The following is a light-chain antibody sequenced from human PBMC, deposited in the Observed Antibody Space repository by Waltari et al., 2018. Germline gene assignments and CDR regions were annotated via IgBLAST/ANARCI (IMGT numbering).Light chain of an antibody. CDR1: QSVSSY. J-gene: IGKJ2*01. CDR3: QQRSNWPLHT. CDR2: DAS. V-gene: IGKV3-11*01. Sequence: EIVLTQSPAPLSFSPGESATLPCRASQSVSSYFAGYQQRPGQAPRLLIYDASNRATGIPARFSGSGSGTDFTLTISTLEPEDFAVYYCQQRSNWPLHTFGQGTKLEIK.